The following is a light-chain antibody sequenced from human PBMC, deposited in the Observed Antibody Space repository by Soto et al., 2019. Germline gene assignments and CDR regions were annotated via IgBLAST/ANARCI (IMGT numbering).Light chain of an antibody. CDR3: SSYTSSDTLYV. Sequence: QSALTQPASVSGSPGQSITISYTGASDDIGAYNYVSWYQQHPDKAPKLMIFDVSNRPSGVSNRFSGSKSGSTASLTISGLQAEDEADYYCSSYTSSDTLYVFGSGTKLTVL. CDR2: DVS. J-gene: IGLJ1*01. CDR1: SDDIGAYNY. V-gene: IGLV2-14*03.